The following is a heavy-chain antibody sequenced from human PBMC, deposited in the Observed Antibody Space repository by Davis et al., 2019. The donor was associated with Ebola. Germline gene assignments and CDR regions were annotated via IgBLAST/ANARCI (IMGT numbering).Heavy chain of an antibody. Sequence: MPSETLSLTCTVSGGSISSSSYYWGWIRQPPGKGLEWIGSIYYGGSTYYNPSLKSRVTISVDTSKNQFSLKLSSVTAADTAVYYCARDMITFGGVLVYWGQGTLVTVSS. CDR2: IYYGGST. D-gene: IGHD3-16*01. V-gene: IGHV4-39*07. CDR3: ARDMITFGGVLVY. J-gene: IGHJ4*02. CDR1: GGSISSSSYY.